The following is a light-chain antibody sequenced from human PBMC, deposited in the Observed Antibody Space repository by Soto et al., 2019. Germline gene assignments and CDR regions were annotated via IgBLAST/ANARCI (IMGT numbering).Light chain of an antibody. CDR2: GAS. Sequence: EIVMTQSPATLSVSPGERATLSCRASQSVSTNLAWYQQKPGQAPRLLIYGASTRATAIPARFSGSGSGTEFTLTISSLQSEDVAVYYCQQYNSWPPWAFGQGTKVEI. V-gene: IGKV3-15*01. CDR3: QQYNSWPPWA. J-gene: IGKJ1*01. CDR1: QSVSTN.